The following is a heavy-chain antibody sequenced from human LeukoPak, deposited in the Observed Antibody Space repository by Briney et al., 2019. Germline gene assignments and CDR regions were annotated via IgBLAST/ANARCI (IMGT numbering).Heavy chain of an antibody. CDR3: VAVAGRRYYYYGMDV. V-gene: IGHV1-18*01. D-gene: IGHD6-19*01. Sequence: ASAKVSCKASGYTFTSYRISWVRQAPGQGLESMGWISAYNGNTNYAQKLQGRVTMTTDTSTSTAYMELRSLRSGDTAVYYCVAVAGRRYYYYGMDVWGQGTTVTVSS. CDR2: ISAYNGNT. CDR1: GYTFTSYR. J-gene: IGHJ6*02.